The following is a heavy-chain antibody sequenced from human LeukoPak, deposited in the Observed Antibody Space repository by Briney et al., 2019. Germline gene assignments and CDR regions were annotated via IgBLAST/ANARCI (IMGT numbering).Heavy chain of an antibody. V-gene: IGHV1-2*02. CDR1: GCTFTGYY. D-gene: IGHD3-10*01. CDR3: ARDVYGSGSYYKP. Sequence: GASVKVSCKASGCTFTGYYMHCVRQAPGQGLEWMGWINPNSGGTNDAQKFQGRVTMTRDTSISTADMELSRLRSDDTAVYYCARDVYGSGSYYKPWGQGTLVTVSS. CDR2: INPNSGGT. J-gene: IGHJ5*02.